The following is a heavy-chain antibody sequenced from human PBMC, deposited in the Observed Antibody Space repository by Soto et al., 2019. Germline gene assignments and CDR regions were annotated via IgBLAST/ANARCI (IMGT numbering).Heavy chain of an antibody. CDR3: ARDSGPSSSSGYYYYYGMDV. CDR2: IYYSGST. CDR1: GGSISSYY. V-gene: IGHV4-59*01. D-gene: IGHD6-6*01. J-gene: IGHJ6*02. Sequence: PSETLSLTCTASGGSISSYYWRWIRQPPGKGLEWIGYIYYSGSTNYNPSLKSRVTISVDTSKNQFSLKLSSVTAADTAVYYCARDSGPSSSSGYYYYYGMDVWGQGTTVTVSS.